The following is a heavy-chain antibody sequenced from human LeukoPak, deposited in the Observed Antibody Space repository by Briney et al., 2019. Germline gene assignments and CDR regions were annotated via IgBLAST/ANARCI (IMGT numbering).Heavy chain of an antibody. CDR2: IIPIFGTA. V-gene: IGHV1-46*01. J-gene: IGHJ2*01. CDR3: ARGTTFRTANWYFDL. Sequence: ASVKVSCKASGYTFSSSYMHWVRQAPGQGLEWMGGIIPIFGTANYAQKFQGRVTMTRDMSTSTVYMELSSLRSEDTAVYYCARGTTFRTANWYFDLWGRGTLVTVSS. CDR1: GYTFSSSY. D-gene: IGHD3-16*01.